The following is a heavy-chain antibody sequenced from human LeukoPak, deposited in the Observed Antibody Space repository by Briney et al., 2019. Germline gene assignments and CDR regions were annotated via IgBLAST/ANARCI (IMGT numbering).Heavy chain of an antibody. V-gene: IGHV1-2*02. CDR3: AKGLGPSSSWFPFDF. J-gene: IGHJ4*02. CDR1: GCTFSDHY. CDR2: INPNTGDT. D-gene: IGHD6-13*01. Sequence: VASVKVSCKASGCTFSDHYMNWVRQAPGQGLEWLGWINPNTGDTHFAPKFQGRVTLTSDTSIRTAYMELTSLTSDDTAVYYCAKGLGPSSSWFPFDFWGQGTLVTVSS.